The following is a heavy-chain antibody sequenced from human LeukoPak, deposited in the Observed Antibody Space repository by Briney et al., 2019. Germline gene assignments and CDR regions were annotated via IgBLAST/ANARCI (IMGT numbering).Heavy chain of an antibody. CDR1: GFTFSSYA. CDR2: ISYDGSNK. CDR3: ARGDLIVVRADDY. Sequence: GRSLRLSCAASGFTFSSYAMHWVRQAPGKGLEWVAVISYDGSNKYYADSVKGRFTISRDNSKNTLYLQMNSLRAEDTAVYYCARGDLIVVRADDYWGQGTLVTVSS. D-gene: IGHD2-2*01. J-gene: IGHJ4*02. V-gene: IGHV3-30*04.